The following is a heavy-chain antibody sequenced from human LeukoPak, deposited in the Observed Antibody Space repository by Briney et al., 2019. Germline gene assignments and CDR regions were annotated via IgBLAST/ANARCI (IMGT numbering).Heavy chain of an antibody. V-gene: IGHV3-21*01. D-gene: IGHD1-7*01. CDR1: GFTFSSYS. J-gene: IGHJ4*02. CDR3: ARETWLDLPLDY. CDR2: ISSSSSYI. Sequence: PGGSLRLSCAASGFTFSSYSMNWVRQAPGKGLEWVSSISSSSSYIYYADSVKGRFTISRDNAKNSLYLQMNSLRAEDTAVYYCARETWLDLPLDYWGQGTLVTVSS.